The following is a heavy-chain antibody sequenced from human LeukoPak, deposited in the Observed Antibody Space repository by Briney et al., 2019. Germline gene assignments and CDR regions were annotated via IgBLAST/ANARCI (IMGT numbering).Heavy chain of an antibody. CDR3: ARRARKVPAAQQSGDY. CDR2: IKQDGSEK. D-gene: IGHD2-2*01. Sequence: GGSLRLSCAASGFTSSSYWMSWVRQAPGKGLEWVANIKQDGSEKYYVDSVKGRFTISRDNAKNSLYLQMNSLRAEDTAVYYCARRARKVPAAQQSGDYWGQGTLVTVSS. J-gene: IGHJ4*02. CDR1: GFTSSSYW. V-gene: IGHV3-7*01.